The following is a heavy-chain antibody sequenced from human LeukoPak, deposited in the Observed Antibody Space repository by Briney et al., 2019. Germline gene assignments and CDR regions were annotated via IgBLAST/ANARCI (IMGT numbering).Heavy chain of an antibody. CDR2: ISSSSSYI. CDR1: GFTFSSYS. CDR3: ARGTYYYDSSGSNP. J-gene: IGHJ5*02. D-gene: IGHD3-22*01. Sequence: GGSLRLSCAASGFTFSSYSMNWVRQAPGKGLEWVSSISSSSSYIYYADSVKGRFTISRDNAKNSLYLQMNSLRAGDTAVYYCARGTYYYDSSGSNPWGQGTLVTVSS. V-gene: IGHV3-21*01.